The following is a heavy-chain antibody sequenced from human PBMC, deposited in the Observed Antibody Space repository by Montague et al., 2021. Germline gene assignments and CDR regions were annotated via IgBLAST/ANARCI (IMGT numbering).Heavy chain of an antibody. Sequence: SETLFLTCAVYGGSFSGHYWSWIRQPPGKGLEWIGEINHSGSTNYNPSLKSRVTMSVDTSKNQFSLNLSSVTAADTAVYYCARYLHTSKYSGSHYLSRQYGMDVWGQGTTVPVSS. V-gene: IGHV4-34*01. CDR3: ARYLHTSKYSGSHYLSRQYGMDV. J-gene: IGHJ6*02. CDR1: GGSFSGHY. CDR2: INHSGST. D-gene: IGHD1-26*01.